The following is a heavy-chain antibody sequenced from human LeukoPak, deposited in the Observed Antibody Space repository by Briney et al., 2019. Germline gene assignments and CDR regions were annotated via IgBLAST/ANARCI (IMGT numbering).Heavy chain of an antibody. CDR2: IYYSGST. Sequence: PSETLSLTCTVSGGSISSYYWSWIRQPPGKGLEWIGYIYYSGSTNYNPSLKSRVTISVDTSKNQFSLKLSSVTAADTAVYYCARHLSSYYDSSGYYYFIGAFDIWGQGTMVTVSS. V-gene: IGHV4-59*08. J-gene: IGHJ3*02. D-gene: IGHD3-22*01. CDR3: ARHLSSYYDSSGYYYFIGAFDI. CDR1: GGSISSYY.